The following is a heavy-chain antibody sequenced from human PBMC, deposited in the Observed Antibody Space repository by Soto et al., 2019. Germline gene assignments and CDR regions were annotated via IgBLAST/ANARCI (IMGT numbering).Heavy chain of an antibody. Sequence: SETLSLTCTVSGGSISSSSYYWGWIRQPPGKGLEWIGSIYYSGSTYYNPSLKSRVTIAVDTSQNQFSLRLTSVTAADTAGYYCARAQPFGGGAYRINSRFFQYWGLGTLVTVSS. CDR3: ARAQPFGGGAYRINSRFFQY. V-gene: IGHV4-39*01. CDR1: GGSISSSSYY. J-gene: IGHJ1*01. D-gene: IGHD3-10*01. CDR2: IYYSGST.